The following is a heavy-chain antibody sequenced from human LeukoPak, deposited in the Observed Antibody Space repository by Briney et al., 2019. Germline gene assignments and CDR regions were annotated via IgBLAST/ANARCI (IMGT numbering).Heavy chain of an antibody. CDR1: GFTFSSYG. Sequence: PGGSLRLSCAASGFTFSSYGMHWGRQAPGKGLEWVAFIRYYGSNKYYSDSAKGRFTISRDNSKNTQYLQMNSLRAEDTAVYYCAKDSGKLIVATKVCYFDYWGQGTLVTVSS. CDR2: IRYYGSNK. CDR3: AKDSGKLIVATKVCYFDY. J-gene: IGHJ4*02. D-gene: IGHD5-12*01. V-gene: IGHV3-30*02.